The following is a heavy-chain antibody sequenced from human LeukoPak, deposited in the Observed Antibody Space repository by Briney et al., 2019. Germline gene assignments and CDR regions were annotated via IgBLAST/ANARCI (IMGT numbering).Heavy chain of an antibody. D-gene: IGHD3-10*01. CDR1: GGSISSGDYY. CDR3: ARAFYYGSDSYYPDAFDI. Sequence: PSETLSLTCTVSGGSISSGDYYWSWIRQPPGKGLEWIGYIYYSGGTNYNPSLKSRVTISVDTSKNQLSLKLSSVTAADTAVYYCARAFYYGSDSYYPDAFDIWGQGTMVTASS. V-gene: IGHV4-61*08. J-gene: IGHJ3*02. CDR2: IYYSGGT.